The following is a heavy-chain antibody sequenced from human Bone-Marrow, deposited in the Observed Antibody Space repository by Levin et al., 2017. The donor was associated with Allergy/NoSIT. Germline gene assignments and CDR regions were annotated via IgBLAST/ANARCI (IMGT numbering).Heavy chain of an antibody. CDR2: VDHSGSA. V-gene: IGHV4-38-2*01. D-gene: IGHD4-17*01. CDR3: ARVVGTSGDYARWFDP. CDR1: SYSISNGYY. Sequence: SQTLSLTCGVSSYSISNGYYWGWIRQPPGKGLEWIGSVDHSGSAYYSPSVKSRVTISPDPSRNQFSLKMTSVTAADTAVYYCARVVGTSGDYARWFDPWGQGTLVTVSS. J-gene: IGHJ5*02.